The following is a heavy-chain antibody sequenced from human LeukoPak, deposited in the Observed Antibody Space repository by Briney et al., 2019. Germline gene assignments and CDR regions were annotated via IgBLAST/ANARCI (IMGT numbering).Heavy chain of an antibody. CDR1: GFTFSSYA. J-gene: IGHJ4*02. CDR2: ISYDGSNK. Sequence: GRSLRLSCAAPGFTFSSYAMHWVRQAPDKGLEWVAVISYDGSNKYYADSVKGRFTISRDNSKNTLYLQMNSLRAEDTAVYYCARTALGGDFEYYFDYWGQGTLVTVSS. CDR3: ARTALGGDFEYYFDY. D-gene: IGHD4-17*01. V-gene: IGHV3-30-3*01.